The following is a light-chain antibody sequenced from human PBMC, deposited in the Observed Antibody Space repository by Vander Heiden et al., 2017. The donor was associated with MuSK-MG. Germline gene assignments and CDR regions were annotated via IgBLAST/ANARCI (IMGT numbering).Light chain of an antibody. Sequence: DIEMPQPPSSLSASVGDRVTITCRASQSISSYLNWYQQKPGKAPKLLIYAASSLQSGVPSRFSGSGSGTDFTLTISRLQPEDFATYYCQQSDSTPNTFGQGTRLEIK. CDR3: QQSDSTPNT. J-gene: IGKJ5*01. CDR1: QSISSY. V-gene: IGKV1-39*01. CDR2: AAS.